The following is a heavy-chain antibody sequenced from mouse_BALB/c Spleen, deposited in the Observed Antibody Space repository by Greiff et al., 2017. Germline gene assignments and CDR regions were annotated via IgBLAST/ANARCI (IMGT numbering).Heavy chain of an antibody. Sequence: VKVVESGAELVRPGSSVKISCKASGYAFSSYWMTWVKQRPGQGLEWIGQIYSGDGDTNYNGKFKGKATLTADKSSSTAYMQLSSLTSEDSAVYFFARLYLLRQRGYYYAMDYWGQGTSVTVSS. CDR1: GYAFSSYW. CDR3: ARLYLLRQRGYYYAMDY. J-gene: IGHJ4*01. CDR2: IYSGDGDT. V-gene: IGHV1-80*01. D-gene: IGHD1-2*01.